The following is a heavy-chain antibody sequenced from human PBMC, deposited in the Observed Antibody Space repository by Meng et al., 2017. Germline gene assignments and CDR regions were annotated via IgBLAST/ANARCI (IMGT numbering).Heavy chain of an antibody. Sequence: GGSLRLSCAASGFTFSSYAMSWVRQAPGKGLEWVSAISGSGGSTYYADSVKGRFTISRDNSKNTLYLQMNSLRAEDTALYYCAKDSCSGGSCYIGLLGAFDIWGQGTMVTVSS. CDR3: AKDSCSGGSCYIGLLGAFDI. CDR1: GFTFSSYA. J-gene: IGHJ3*02. V-gene: IGHV3-23*01. D-gene: IGHD2-15*01. CDR2: ISGSGGST.